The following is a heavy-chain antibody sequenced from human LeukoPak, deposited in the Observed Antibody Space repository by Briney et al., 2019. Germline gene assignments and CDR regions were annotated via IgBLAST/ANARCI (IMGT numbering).Heavy chain of an antibody. Sequence: SETLSLTCAVYGGSFSGYYWSWIRQPPGKGLEWIGEINHSGSTNYNPSLKSRVTISVDTSKNQFSLKLSSVTAADTAVYYCARHPRRYCSSTSCYTVAYNWFDPWGQGTLVTVSS. CDR1: GGSFSGYY. D-gene: IGHD2-2*02. J-gene: IGHJ5*02. CDR3: ARHPRRYCSSTSCYTVAYNWFDP. CDR2: INHSGST. V-gene: IGHV4-34*01.